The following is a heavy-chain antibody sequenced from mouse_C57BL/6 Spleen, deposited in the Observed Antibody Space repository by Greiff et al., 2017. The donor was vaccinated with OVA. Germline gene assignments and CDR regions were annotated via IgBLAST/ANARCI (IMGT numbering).Heavy chain of an antibody. Sequence: DVQLVESEGGLVQPGSSMKLSCTASGFTFSDYYMAWVRQVPEKGLEWVANINYDGSSTYYLDSLKSRFIISRDNAKNILYLQMSSLKSEDTATYYCARGDYVYAMDYWGQGTSVTVSS. V-gene: IGHV5-16*01. CDR1: GFTFSDYY. D-gene: IGHD1-1*02. CDR2: INYDGSST. CDR3: ARGDYVYAMDY. J-gene: IGHJ4*01.